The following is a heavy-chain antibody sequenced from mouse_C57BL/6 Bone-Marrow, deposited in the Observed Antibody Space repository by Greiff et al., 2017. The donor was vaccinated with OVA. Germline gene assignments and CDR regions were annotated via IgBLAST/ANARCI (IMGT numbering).Heavy chain of an antibody. D-gene: IGHD1-1*01. Sequence: VQLQQSGPVLVKPGASVKMSCKASGSTFTDYYMNWVKQSHGKSLEWIGVINPYNGGTSYNQKFKGKATLTVDKSSSTAYMELNSLTSEDSAVYYCARSDYGSSYWYFDVWGTGTTVTVSS. CDR3: ARSDYGSSYWYFDV. CDR2: INPYNGGT. V-gene: IGHV1-19*01. CDR1: GSTFTDYY. J-gene: IGHJ1*03.